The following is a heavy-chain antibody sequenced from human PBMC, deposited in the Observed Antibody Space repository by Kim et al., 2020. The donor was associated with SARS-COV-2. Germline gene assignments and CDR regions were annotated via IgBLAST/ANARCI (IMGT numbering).Heavy chain of an antibody. CDR1: GFTFSDYY. Sequence: GGSLRLSCAASGFTFSDYYMSWIRQAPGKGLEWVSYISSSSSYTNYADSVKGRFTISRDNAKNSLYLQMNSLRAEDTAVYYCARSLAVAGNSGDDAFDIWGQGTMVTVSS. CDR3: ARSLAVAGNSGDDAFDI. D-gene: IGHD6-19*01. V-gene: IGHV3-11*06. CDR2: ISSSSSYT. J-gene: IGHJ3*02.